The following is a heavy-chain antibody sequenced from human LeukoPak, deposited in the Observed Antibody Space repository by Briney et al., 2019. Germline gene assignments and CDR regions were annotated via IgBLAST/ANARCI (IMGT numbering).Heavy chain of an antibody. Sequence: ASVKVSCKASGYTFTSYGISWVRQAPGQGLEWMGWISAYNGNTNYAQKLQGRVTMTTDTSTSTAYMELRSLRSDDTAVYYCARAMYYYDNSSHPCAFDIWGQGTMVTVSS. J-gene: IGHJ3*02. CDR3: ARAMYYYDNSSHPCAFDI. CDR2: ISAYNGNT. D-gene: IGHD3-22*01. V-gene: IGHV1-18*01. CDR1: GYTFTSYG.